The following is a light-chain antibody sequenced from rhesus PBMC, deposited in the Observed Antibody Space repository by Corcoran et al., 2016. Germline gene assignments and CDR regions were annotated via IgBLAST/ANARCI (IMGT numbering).Light chain of an antibody. J-gene: IGKJ4*01. CDR3: QQYYDYPLT. V-gene: IGKV1S8*01. Sequence: DIQMTQSPSALSASVGDRVTISCRASQNIYRNLAWYQQKPGKAPKVLIYAASTLQSGTPSRFNGRGSGTDCTLTISSLQPEDSAVYYCQQYYDYPLTFGGGTKVELK. CDR2: AAS. CDR1: QNIYRN.